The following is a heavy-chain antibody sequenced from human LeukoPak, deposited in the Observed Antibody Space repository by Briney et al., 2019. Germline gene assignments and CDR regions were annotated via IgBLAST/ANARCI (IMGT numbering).Heavy chain of an antibody. Sequence: GGSLRLSCAASGFTFDDYAMHWVRQAPGKGLEWVSGINWNGGSTGYADSVKGRFTISRDSAKNSLYLQMNSLRAEDTALYYCARDSSGYDNNWFDPWGQGTLVTVSS. CDR3: ARDSSGYDNNWFDP. D-gene: IGHD5-12*01. J-gene: IGHJ5*02. CDR2: INWNGGST. CDR1: GFTFDDYA. V-gene: IGHV3-20*04.